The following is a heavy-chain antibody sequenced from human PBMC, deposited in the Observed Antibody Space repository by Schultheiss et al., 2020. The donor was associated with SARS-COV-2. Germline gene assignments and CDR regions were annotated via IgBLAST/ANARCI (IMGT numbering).Heavy chain of an antibody. CDR1: GSSISSDYY. CDR2: IYYSGST. Sequence: SETLSLTCAVSGSSISSDYYWSWIRQPPGKGLEWIGYIYYSGSTNYNPSLKSRVTISVDTSKNQFSLKLSSVTAADTAVYYCAREREYQLPPYYYYYYMDVWGKGTTVTVSS. J-gene: IGHJ6*03. CDR3: AREREYQLPPYYYYYYMDV. D-gene: IGHD2-2*01. V-gene: IGHV4-61*01.